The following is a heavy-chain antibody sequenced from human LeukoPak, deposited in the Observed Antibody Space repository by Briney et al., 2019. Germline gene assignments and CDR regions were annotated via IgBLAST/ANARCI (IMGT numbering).Heavy chain of an antibody. V-gene: IGHV4-34*01. Sequence: SETLSLTCAVYGGSFSGYYWSWIRQPPGKGLEWIGEINHSGSTNYNPSLKSRVTISVDTSKNQFSLKLSSVTAADTAVYYCARGHYDFWSGFLSGFGYWGQETLVTVSS. D-gene: IGHD3-3*01. CDR2: INHSGST. CDR1: GGSFSGYY. J-gene: IGHJ4*02. CDR3: ARGHYDFWSGFLSGFGY.